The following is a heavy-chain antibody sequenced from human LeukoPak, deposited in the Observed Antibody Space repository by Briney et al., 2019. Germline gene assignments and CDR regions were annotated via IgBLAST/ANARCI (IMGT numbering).Heavy chain of an antibody. D-gene: IGHD3-16*02. J-gene: IGHJ4*02. V-gene: IGHV3-66*01. CDR3: AREGDRDYVWGSYRY. CDR1: GFTVSSNY. Sequence: GGSLRLSCAASGFTVSSNYMSWVRQAPGKGLEWVSVIYSGGSTYYADSVKGRFTISRDNSKNTLYLQMNSLRAEDTAVYYCAREGDRDYVWGSYRYWGQGTLVTVSS. CDR2: IYSGGST.